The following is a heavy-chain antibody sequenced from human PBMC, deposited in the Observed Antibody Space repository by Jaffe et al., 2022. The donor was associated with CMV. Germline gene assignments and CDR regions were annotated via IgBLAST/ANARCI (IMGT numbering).Heavy chain of an antibody. V-gene: IGHV1-2*04. D-gene: IGHD6-19*01. J-gene: IGHJ6*03. CDR1: GYTFTGYY. CDR3: AIPYSSGWDYYYMDV. Sequence: QVQLVQSGAEVKKPGASVKVSCKASGYTFTGYYMHWVRQAPGQGLEWMGWINPNSGGTNYAQKFQGWVTMTRDTSISTAYMELSRLRSDDTAVYYCAIPYSSGWDYYYMDVWGKGTTVTVSS. CDR2: INPNSGGT.